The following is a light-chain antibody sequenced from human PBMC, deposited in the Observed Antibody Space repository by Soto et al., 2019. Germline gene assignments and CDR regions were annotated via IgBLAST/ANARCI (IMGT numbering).Light chain of an antibody. Sequence: SYELTQPPSLSVAPGQTARVTCGGNNIGGKSVHWYQQRPGQAPVLVVYDNNDRPSGIPERFSGSNSGNTATLTISRVEAGDEADYYCQVWDGTTDNLYVFGTGTKLTVL. CDR1: NIGGKS. CDR2: DNN. J-gene: IGLJ1*01. CDR3: QVWDGTTDNLYV. V-gene: IGLV3-21*02.